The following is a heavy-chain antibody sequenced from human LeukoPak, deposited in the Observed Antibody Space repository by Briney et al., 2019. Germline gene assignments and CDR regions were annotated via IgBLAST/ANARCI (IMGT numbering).Heavy chain of an antibody. CDR2: ISGDGSST. CDR1: GFTFSRYW. Sequence: PGGSLRLSCAASGFTFSRYWMHWVRQVPGKGLVWVSRISGDGSSTNYANSVKGRFTISRDNSKNTLYLQMTSLRVEDTAVYYCAKDFEGRLQPLDYWGQGTLVTVSS. D-gene: IGHD5-24*01. CDR3: AKDFEGRLQPLDY. V-gene: IGHV3-74*01. J-gene: IGHJ4*02.